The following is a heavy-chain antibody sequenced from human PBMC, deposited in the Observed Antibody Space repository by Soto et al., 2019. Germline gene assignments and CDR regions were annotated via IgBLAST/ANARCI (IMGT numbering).Heavy chain of an antibody. V-gene: IGHV3-23*05. J-gene: IGHJ4*02. Sequence: GGSLRLSCAASGFTFSTYAMSWVRQAPGKGLEWVSTIDNSGGITYYADSVKGRFTISRDNSKNTLYLQMNSLRAEDTAVYYCAKGGYNYGFLFDCWGQGTLATVSS. CDR1: GFTFSTYA. CDR3: AKGGYNYGFLFDC. D-gene: IGHD5-18*01. CDR2: IDNSGGIT.